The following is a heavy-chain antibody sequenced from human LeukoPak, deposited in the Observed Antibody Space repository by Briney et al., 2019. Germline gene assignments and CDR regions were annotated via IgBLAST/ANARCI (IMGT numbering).Heavy chain of an antibody. CDR3: ARRMRLQFRGLYYYYGMDV. D-gene: IGHD5-24*01. J-gene: IGHJ6*02. V-gene: IGHV3-11*04. Sequence: GGSLRLSCAASGFTFSDYYMSWIRQAPGKGLEWVSYISSSGSTIYYADSVKGRFTISRDNAKNSLYLQMNSLRAEDTAVYYCARRMRLQFRGLYYYYGMDVWGQGTMVTVSS. CDR1: GFTFSDYY. CDR2: ISSSGSTI.